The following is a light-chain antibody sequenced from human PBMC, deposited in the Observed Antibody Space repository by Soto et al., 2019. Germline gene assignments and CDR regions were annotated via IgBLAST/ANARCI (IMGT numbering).Light chain of an antibody. V-gene: IGLV1-44*01. Sequence: QSVLTQAPSASGAPGQRVTIACSGISSNIGSNTVNWYQQLPGTAPKLLIYSNNQRPSGVPDRFAGSEAGTSASLAISGIQSEDEADYYCAEWDDRLNCPYYVFGNGTKVNV. CDR3: AEWDDRLNCPYYV. CDR1: SSNIGSNT. CDR2: SNN. J-gene: IGLJ1*01.